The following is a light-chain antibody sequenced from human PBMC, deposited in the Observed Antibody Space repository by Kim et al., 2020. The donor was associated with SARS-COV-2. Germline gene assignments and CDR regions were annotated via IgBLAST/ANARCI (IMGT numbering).Light chain of an antibody. CDR2: YVS. CDR1: QVIRKF. Sequence: VSVGDRVTITCQATQVIRKFLNWYQQRPGKAPQLLIYYVSNLQTGVPSRFSGSGYGTEFTLTISSLQPEDFATYYCQQNDAFPITFGQGTRLEIK. J-gene: IGKJ5*01. CDR3: QQNDAFPIT. V-gene: IGKV1-33*01.